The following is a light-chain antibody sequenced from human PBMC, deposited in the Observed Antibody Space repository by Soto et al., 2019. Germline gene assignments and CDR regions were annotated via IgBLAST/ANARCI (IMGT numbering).Light chain of an antibody. CDR1: QSVSSGN. CDR3: QQYGASPWT. V-gene: IGKV3-20*01. J-gene: IGKJ1*01. Sequence: LTQTPRTLPLTPGESSTLSCRVRQSVSSGNLAWYQQRRGQAPSLLIYDTSTRATGIPERFSGGGSGTDFPLTISRLVPEDFAVYHCQQYGASPWTFGQGSMVDIK. CDR2: DTS.